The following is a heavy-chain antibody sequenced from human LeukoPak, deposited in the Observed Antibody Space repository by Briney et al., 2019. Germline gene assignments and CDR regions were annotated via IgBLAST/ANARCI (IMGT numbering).Heavy chain of an antibody. J-gene: IGHJ4*02. V-gene: IGHV4-59*01. D-gene: IGHD4-23*01. CDR2: IYSSGST. Sequence: KPSETLSLTCTVSGGSISSDYWSWIRQPPGKGLEWIAYIYSSGSTNYNPSLKSRVTISVDTSKNQFSLKLSSVTPADTAVYYCARHSHYGGNPRVVMGDYWGQGTLVTVSS. CDR3: ARHSHYGGNPRVVMGDY. CDR1: GGSISSDY.